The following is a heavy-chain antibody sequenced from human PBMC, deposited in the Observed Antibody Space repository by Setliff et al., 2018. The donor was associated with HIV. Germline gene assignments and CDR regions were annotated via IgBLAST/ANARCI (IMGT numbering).Heavy chain of an antibody. CDR2: IYYSGST. V-gene: IGHV4-59*08. J-gene: IGHJ6*03. CDR3: ARGYYYDSSGYYYPSYYYYYMDV. CDR1: GGSISSYY. Sequence: SETLSLTCTVSGGSISSYYWSWIRQPPGKGLEWIGYIYYSGSTNYNPSLKSRVTISVDTSKPQFSLQLSSVTAADTAVYYCARGYYYDSSGYYYPSYYYYYMDVWGKGTTV. D-gene: IGHD3-22*01.